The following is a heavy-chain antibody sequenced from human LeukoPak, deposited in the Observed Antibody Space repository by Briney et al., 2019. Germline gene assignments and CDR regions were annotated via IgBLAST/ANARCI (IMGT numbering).Heavy chain of an antibody. J-gene: IGHJ3*02. Sequence: PSETLSLTCAVSGDSISSSNWWSWVRQPPGKGLEWMGEIYHSGSTNYNPSLKSRVTMSVDNSENHFSLRLSSVTAADTALYYCARSTVSVISRGAFHIWGQGTMVTVSS. CDR3: ARSTVSVISRGAFHI. CDR1: GDSISSSNW. D-gene: IGHD3-10*01. V-gene: IGHV4-4*02. CDR2: IYHSGST.